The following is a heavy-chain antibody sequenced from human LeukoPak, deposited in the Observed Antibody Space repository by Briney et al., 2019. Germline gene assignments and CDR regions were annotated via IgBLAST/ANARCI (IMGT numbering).Heavy chain of an antibody. CDR3: AKDGAWLRFDD. CDR1: GFPFSSHG. Sequence: HSGGSLRLSCAGSGFPFSSHGMKWVRQAPGKGVEWVSGISPGGPKYYADSVKGRFTISRDDSMNTLYLHMTNLRADDTAVYYCAKDGAWLRFDDWGQGIVVTVSS. V-gene: IGHV3-23*01. J-gene: IGHJ4*02. D-gene: IGHD5-12*01. CDR2: ISPGGPK.